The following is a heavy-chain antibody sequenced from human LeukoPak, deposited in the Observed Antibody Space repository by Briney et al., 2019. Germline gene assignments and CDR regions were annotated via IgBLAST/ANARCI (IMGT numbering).Heavy chain of an antibody. CDR1: GFTFSSYA. J-gene: IGHJ4*02. V-gene: IGHV3-23*01. CDR2: ISSSGGST. D-gene: IGHD3-10*01. Sequence: PGGSLRLSCSASGFTFSSYAMHWVRQAPGKGLEWVSGISSSGGSTYYADSVKGRFTMTRDNSKNTLYLQMNSLRAEDTAVYYCAKGNQGAEGSGSYLVPLDDWGQGTLVTVSS. CDR3: AKGNQGAEGSGSYLVPLDD.